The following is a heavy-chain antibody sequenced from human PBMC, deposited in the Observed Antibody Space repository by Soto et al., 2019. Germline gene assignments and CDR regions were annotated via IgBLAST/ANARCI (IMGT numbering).Heavy chain of an antibody. CDR2: INHSGST. D-gene: IGHD2-2*01. V-gene: IGHV4-34*01. J-gene: IGHJ4*02. Sequence: ASETLCVRWGVAEGSSVGVGDCWSWIRQPPGKRLEWIGEINHSGSTNYNPSLKSRVTISVDTSKNQFSLKLSSVTAADTAVYYCARPRGAVPAAPFDYWGQGTLVTVSS. CDR3: ARPRGAVPAAPFDY. CDR1: EGSSVGVGDC.